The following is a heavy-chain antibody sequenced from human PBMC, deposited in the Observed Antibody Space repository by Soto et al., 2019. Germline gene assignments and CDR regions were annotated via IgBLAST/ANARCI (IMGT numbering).Heavy chain of an antibody. Sequence: EVQLLESGGGLAPPGGSLRLSCAASGFTLGNYAMTWVRQTPGKGLEWVSSMHGGGGGAYYSDFVKGRFTVSRDNSENTLYLQMSSLRVDDSAIYYCAKDEVPKNGVWDWFDSWGPGTLVTVSS. CDR3: AKDEVPKNGVWDWFDS. CDR2: MHGGGGGA. D-gene: IGHD1-1*01. V-gene: IGHV3-23*01. J-gene: IGHJ5*01. CDR1: GFTLGNYA.